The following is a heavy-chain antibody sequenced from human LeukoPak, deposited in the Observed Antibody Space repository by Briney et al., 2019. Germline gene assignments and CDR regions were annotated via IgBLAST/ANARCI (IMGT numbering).Heavy chain of an antibody. CDR2: ISYDGSNK. V-gene: IGHV3-30*04. Sequence: GGSLRLSCAASGFTFSSYAMHWVRQAPGKGLEWVAVISYDGSNKYYADSVKGRFTISRDNSKNSLYLQMNSLRAEDTAVYYCARAHNWKYGSFDFWGQGTLVTVSS. CDR3: ARAHNWKYGSFDF. J-gene: IGHJ4*02. D-gene: IGHD1-7*01. CDR1: GFTFSSYA.